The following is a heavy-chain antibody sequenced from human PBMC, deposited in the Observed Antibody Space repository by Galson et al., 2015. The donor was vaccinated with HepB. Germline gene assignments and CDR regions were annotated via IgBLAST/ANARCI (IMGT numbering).Heavy chain of an antibody. V-gene: IGHV5-51*01. D-gene: IGHD3-10*01. Sequence: QSGAEVKKPGESLKISCKGSGYSFTSYWIGWVRQMPGKGLEWMGIIYPGDSDTRYSPSFQGQVTISADKSISTAYLQWSSLKASDTAMYYCARRGSVSYYRNGVDYWGQGTLVTVSS. CDR2: IYPGDSDT. CDR3: ARRGSVSYYRNGVDY. J-gene: IGHJ4*02. CDR1: GYSFTSYW.